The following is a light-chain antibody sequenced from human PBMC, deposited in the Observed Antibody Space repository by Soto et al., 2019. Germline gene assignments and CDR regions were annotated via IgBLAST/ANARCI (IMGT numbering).Light chain of an antibody. CDR1: ETISTK. V-gene: IGKV3-15*01. CDR3: QQYSNWPHAIT. CDR2: GSS. J-gene: IGKJ5*01. Sequence: VLTQSPAPLSLSQGDSATLSCRATETISTKLAWSQRKPGKPPRLLIHGSSTRATAVPERFSGSGSGTEFTRTISSLQSEDVALYSCQQYSNWPHAITFGQGTRLEIK.